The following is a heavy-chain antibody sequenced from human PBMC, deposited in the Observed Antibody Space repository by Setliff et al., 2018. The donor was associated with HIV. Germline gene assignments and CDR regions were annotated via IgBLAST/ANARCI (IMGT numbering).Heavy chain of an antibody. D-gene: IGHD2-2*01. V-gene: IGHV1-18*01. CDR3: ARCLKDIVVVPYAWGGMDV. CDR2: ISAYNGNT. J-gene: IGHJ6*03. Sequence: ASVKVSCKASGYTFTNYGITWVRQATGQGLEWMGWISAYNGNTNCSQNLQGRVTMTTDTSTSTAYMELRSLRSDDTAVYYCARCLKDIVVVPYAWGGMDVWGKGTAVTVS. CDR1: GYTFTNYG.